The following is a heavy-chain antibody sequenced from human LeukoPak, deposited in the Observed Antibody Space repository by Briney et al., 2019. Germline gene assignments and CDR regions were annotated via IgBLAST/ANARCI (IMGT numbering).Heavy chain of an antibody. Sequence: GRSLRLSCAASGFTFSSYWMSWVRQAPGKGLEWVANIKPEGKEKFYVDSVKGRFTISRDNANNSVFLQMNSLTAEDTAVYYCARDGIDYWGQVTLVTVSS. J-gene: IGHJ4*02. CDR1: GFTFSSYW. CDR3: ARDGIDY. V-gene: IGHV3-7*04. CDR2: IKPEGKEK. D-gene: IGHD1-26*01.